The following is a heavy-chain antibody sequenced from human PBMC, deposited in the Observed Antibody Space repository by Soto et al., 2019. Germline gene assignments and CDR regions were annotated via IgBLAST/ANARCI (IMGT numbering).Heavy chain of an antibody. CDR3: TSLAVSWWEPWDY. D-gene: IGHD1-26*01. J-gene: IGHJ4*02. Sequence: EVQLVESGGGLVQPGGSLKLSCAASGFTFSGSAMHWVRQASGKGLEWVGRIRSKANSYATAYAASVKGRFTISRDDSKKTAYLQMNSLKTEDTAVYYCTSLAVSWWEPWDYWGQGTLVTVSS. CDR2: IRSKANSYAT. CDR1: GFTFSGSA. V-gene: IGHV3-73*02.